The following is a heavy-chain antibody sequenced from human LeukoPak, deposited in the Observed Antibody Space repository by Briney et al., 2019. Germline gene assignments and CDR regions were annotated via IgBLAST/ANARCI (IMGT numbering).Heavy chain of an antibody. D-gene: IGHD6-13*01. V-gene: IGHV3-23*01. CDR2: ISGSGGST. Sequence: PGGSLRLSCAASGFTFSSYAMSWVRQAPGKGLEWVSAISGSGGSTYYADSVKGRFTISRENAKNSLYLQMNSLRAGDTAVYYCARGGWAAAGMDYWGQGTLVTVSS. CDR3: ARGGWAAAGMDY. CDR1: GFTFSSYA. J-gene: IGHJ4*02.